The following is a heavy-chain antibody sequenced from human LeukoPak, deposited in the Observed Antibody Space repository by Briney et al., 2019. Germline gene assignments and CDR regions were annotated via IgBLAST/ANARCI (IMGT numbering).Heavy chain of an antibody. Sequence: SETLSLTCTVSGGSISSYYWGWIRQPPGKGLEWIGYIYYSGSTNYNPSLKSRVTISVDTSKNQFSLKLSSVTAADTAVYYCAREHRGYYGSGSYLDFGYWGQGTLVTVSS. J-gene: IGHJ4*02. V-gene: IGHV4-59*01. CDR3: AREHRGYYGSGSYLDFGY. CDR2: IYYSGST. D-gene: IGHD3-10*01. CDR1: GGSISSYY.